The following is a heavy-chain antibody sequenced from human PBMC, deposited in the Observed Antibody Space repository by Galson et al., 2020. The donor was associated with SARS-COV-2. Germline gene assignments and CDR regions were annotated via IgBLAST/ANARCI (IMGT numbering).Heavy chain of an antibody. J-gene: IGHJ4*02. CDR1: GGTFNSYA. Sequence: SVKVSCKAPGGTFNSYAISWIRQAPGQGLEWVGVFIPVFRTANYAQKFQGRVTITADASPSTVYMELSSLTSQDTAVYYCATFPFAGAGHPCVFYYKNWGQGTLVTVSS. V-gene: IGHV1-69*13. CDR2: FIPVFRTA. D-gene: IGHD3-10*01. CDR3: ATFPFAGAGHPCVFYYKN.